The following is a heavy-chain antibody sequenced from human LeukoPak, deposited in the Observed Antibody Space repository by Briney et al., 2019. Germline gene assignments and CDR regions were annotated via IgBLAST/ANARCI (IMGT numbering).Heavy chain of an antibody. Sequence: GGSLRLSCVDSGFTFSNSWMSWVRQAPARGLEWVATSNADGSEEFYVESVKGRFTISRNNARNSLFLHMDSLRAEDTAVYYCARDRAYGTFDYWGQGTLVTVSS. D-gene: IGHD4-17*01. J-gene: IGHJ4*02. CDR2: SNADGSEE. CDR3: ARDRAYGTFDY. CDR1: GFTFSNSW. V-gene: IGHV3-7*01.